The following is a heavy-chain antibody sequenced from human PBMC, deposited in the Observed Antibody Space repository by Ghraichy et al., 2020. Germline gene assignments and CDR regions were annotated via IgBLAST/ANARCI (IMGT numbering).Heavy chain of an antibody. D-gene: IGHD1-26*01. V-gene: IGHV3-21*01. J-gene: IGHJ5*02. Sequence: GESLNISCAASGFTFSSYSMNWVRQAPGKGLEWVSSISSSSSYIYYADSVKGRFTISRDNAKNSLYLQMNSLRAEDTAVYYCARDGIVGALGNWFDPWGQGTLVTVSS. CDR3: ARDGIVGALGNWFDP. CDR2: ISSSSSYI. CDR1: GFTFSSYS.